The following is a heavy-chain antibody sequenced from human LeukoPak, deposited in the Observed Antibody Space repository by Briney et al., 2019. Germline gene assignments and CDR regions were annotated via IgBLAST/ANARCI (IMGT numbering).Heavy chain of an antibody. V-gene: IGHV3-23*01. D-gene: IGHD5-12*01. Sequence: GGSLRLSCAASGFTFSSYAMSWVRQAPGKGLEWVSAISGSGGSTYYADSVKGRFAISRDNSKNTLYLQMNSLRAEDTAVYYCAKDWNKGYDSLWGQGTLVTVSS. CDR3: AKDWNKGYDSL. CDR2: ISGSGGST. J-gene: IGHJ4*02. CDR1: GFTFSSYA.